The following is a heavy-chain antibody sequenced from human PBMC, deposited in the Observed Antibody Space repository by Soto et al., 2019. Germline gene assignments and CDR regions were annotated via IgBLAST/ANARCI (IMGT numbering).Heavy chain of an antibody. CDR1: GYSFTSYW. V-gene: IGHV5-10-1*01. Sequence: ESLKTSCTGCGYSFTSYWISYVRQMPGKGREWMGRIDPSDSYTNYGPSFQGHVTISADKSISTAYLQWSSLKASDTAMYYCARLQQVLRFWSGYSDDAFDIWCLVRMVT. CDR3: ARLQQVLRFWSGYSDDAFDI. CDR2: IDPSDSYT. D-gene: IGHD3-3*01. J-gene: IGHJ3*02.